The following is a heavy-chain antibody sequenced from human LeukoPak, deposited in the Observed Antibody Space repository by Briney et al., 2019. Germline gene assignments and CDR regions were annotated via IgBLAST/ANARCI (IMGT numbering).Heavy chain of an antibody. CDR1: GFTFSNAW. D-gene: IGHD1-14*01. CDR3: AKDHRTTGPYYFDY. J-gene: IGHJ4*02. V-gene: IGHV3-23*01. Sequence: GGSLRLSCAASGFTFSNAWMSWVRQAPGKGLEWVSAISGSGGSTYYADSVKGRFTISRDNSKNTLYLQMNSLRAEDTAVYYCAKDHRTTGPYYFDYWGQGTLVTVSS. CDR2: ISGSGGST.